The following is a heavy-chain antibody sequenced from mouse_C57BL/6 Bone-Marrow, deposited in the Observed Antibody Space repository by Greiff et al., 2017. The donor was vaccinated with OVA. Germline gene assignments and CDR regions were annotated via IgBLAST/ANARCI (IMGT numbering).Heavy chain of an antibody. J-gene: IGHJ3*01. D-gene: IGHD2-3*01. V-gene: IGHV5-4*03. Sequence: EVKVVESGGGLVKPGGSLKLSCAASGFTFSSYAMSWVRQTPEKRLEWVATISDGGSYTYYPDNVKGRFTISRDNAKNNLYLQMSHLKSEDTAMYYCARGDGYPWFAYWGQGTLVTVSA. CDR2: ISDGGSYT. CDR3: ARGDGYPWFAY. CDR1: GFTFSSYA.